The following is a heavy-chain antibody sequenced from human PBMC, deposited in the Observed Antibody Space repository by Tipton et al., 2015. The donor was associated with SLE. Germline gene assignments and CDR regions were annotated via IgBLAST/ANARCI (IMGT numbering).Heavy chain of an antibody. CDR3: ARAGVYYGLDV. CDR2: INPNSGDT. V-gene: IGHV1-2*02. J-gene: IGHJ6*02. D-gene: IGHD1-14*01. CDR1: GYNFTDFN. Sequence: QSGAEVKKPGASVKVSCKASGYNFTDFNVHWVRQAPGQGPEWMGWINPNSGDTMYVQKFQGRVTMTRDTSISTAYMELNSLTSEDTAVYYCARAGVYYGLDVWGQGTTVTASS.